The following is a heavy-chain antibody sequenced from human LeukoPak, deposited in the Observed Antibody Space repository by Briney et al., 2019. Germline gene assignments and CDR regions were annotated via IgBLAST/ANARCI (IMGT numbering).Heavy chain of an antibody. Sequence: GGSLRLSCAASGFTFSSYWMSWVRQAPGKGLEWVANIKQDGSEKYYVDSVKGRFTISRDNAKNSLYLQMNSLGAEDTAVYYCARGRRFSGYDLYYFDYWGQGTLVTVSS. CDR1: GFTFSSYW. J-gene: IGHJ4*02. V-gene: IGHV3-7*01. CDR3: ARGRRFSGYDLYYFDY. CDR2: IKQDGSEK. D-gene: IGHD5-12*01.